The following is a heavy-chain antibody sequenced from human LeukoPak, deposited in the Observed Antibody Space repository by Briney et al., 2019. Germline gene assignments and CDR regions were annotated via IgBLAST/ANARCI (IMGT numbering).Heavy chain of an antibody. V-gene: IGHV4-61*01. J-gene: IGHJ4*02. CDR2: IYYSGST. CDR3: ARDRVTTGHFDY. Sequence: SETLSLTCTVSGGSVSSGSYYWSWIRQPPGKGLEWVGYIYYSGSTNYNPSLKSRVTISVDTSKNQFSLKLSSVTAADTAVYYCARDRVTTGHFDYWGQGTLVTVSS. CDR1: GGSVSSGSYY. D-gene: IGHD4-17*01.